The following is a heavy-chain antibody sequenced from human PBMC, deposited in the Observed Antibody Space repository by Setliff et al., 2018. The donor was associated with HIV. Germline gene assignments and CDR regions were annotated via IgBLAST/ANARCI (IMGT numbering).Heavy chain of an antibody. CDR1: GGSFTAYY. J-gene: IGHJ5*01. CDR2: IHHGGST. D-gene: IGHD2-2*01. CDR3: ARGAYRFDS. Sequence: PSETLSLTCAVYGGSFTAYYWTWIRQPPGKGLEWIGEIHHGGSTNYMPSLKNRVTISVDTSKNQFSLTLRSLTAADTAVYCCARGAYRFDSWGQGNLVTVSS. V-gene: IGHV4-34*01.